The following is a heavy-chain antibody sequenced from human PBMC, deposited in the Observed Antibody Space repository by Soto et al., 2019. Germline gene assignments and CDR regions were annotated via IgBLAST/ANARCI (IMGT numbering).Heavy chain of an antibody. J-gene: IGHJ4*02. V-gene: IGHV1-46*03. D-gene: IGHD3-10*01. CDR3: VRDGGGSGSYQFDS. Sequence: QVQLVQSGAEVKKPGASVKVSCKASGYTFTNFYAHWVRQAPGQGLEWMGIINPSGGSTSYAQKFQGRVTMTSNMSTSTVYMELSSLRSEDTAVYYCVRDGGGSGSYQFDSWGQGTLVTVSS. CDR2: INPSGGST. CDR1: GYTFTNFY.